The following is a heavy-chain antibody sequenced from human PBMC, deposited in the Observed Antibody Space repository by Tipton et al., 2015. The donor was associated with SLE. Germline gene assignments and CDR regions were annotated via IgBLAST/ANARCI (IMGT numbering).Heavy chain of an antibody. Sequence: TLSLTCTVSGGSIRSSNYYWVWIRQPPGKGRDWVGRSGSTYNNPSLGSRGSTSVDTSKNQFSLKLTSVTAADTAVYYCARHFPRHYDSRTYSEAFDIWGKGTMVTVS. J-gene: IGHJ3*02. V-gene: IGHV4-39*01. CDR1: GGSIRSSNYY. CDR2: SGST. CDR3: ARHFPRHYDSRTYSEAFDI. D-gene: IGHD3-22*01.